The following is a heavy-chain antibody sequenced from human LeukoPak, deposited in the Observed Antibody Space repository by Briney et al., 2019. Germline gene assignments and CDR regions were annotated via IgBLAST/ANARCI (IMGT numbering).Heavy chain of an antibody. Sequence: PGGSLRLSCATSGLTFSSYEMNWVRQAPGKGLEWVSYISSSGSTIYYADSVRGRFTISRDNAKNSLYLQMNSLRAEDTAVYYCARDQVDTGAFDIWGQGTVVTVSS. CDR1: GLTFSSYE. CDR2: ISSSGSTI. CDR3: ARDQVDTGAFDI. D-gene: IGHD5-18*01. V-gene: IGHV3-48*03. J-gene: IGHJ3*02.